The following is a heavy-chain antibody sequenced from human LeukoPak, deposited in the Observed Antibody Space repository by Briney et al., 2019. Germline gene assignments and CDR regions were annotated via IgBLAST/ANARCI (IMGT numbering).Heavy chain of an antibody. D-gene: IGHD6-13*01. V-gene: IGHV2-70*11. Sequence: SGPALVKPTQTLTLTCTFSGFSLSTSGMCVSWIRQPPGKALEWLARIDWDDDKYYSTSLKTRLTISKDTSKNQVVLTMTNMDPVDTATYYCARTASSSWYFWFDPWGQGTLVTVSS. CDR1: GFSLSTSGMC. J-gene: IGHJ5*02. CDR3: ARTASSSWYFWFDP. CDR2: IDWDDDK.